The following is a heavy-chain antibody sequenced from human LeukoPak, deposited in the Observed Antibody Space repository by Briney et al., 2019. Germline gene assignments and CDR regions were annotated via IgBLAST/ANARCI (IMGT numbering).Heavy chain of an antibody. J-gene: IGHJ3*02. V-gene: IGHV1-46*01. D-gene: IGHD3-22*01. Sequence: ASVKVSCKASGYIFTTYFIHWVRQAPGQGLEWMGIINPSGGSTSYAQKFQGRVTMTRDMPTSTVYMALFSLRSEDTAVYYCARELSMEDPFTPKNHDSSFGDAFDIWGQGTMVTVS. CDR3: ARELSMEDPFTPKNHDSSFGDAFDI. CDR2: INPSGGST. CDR1: GYIFTTYF.